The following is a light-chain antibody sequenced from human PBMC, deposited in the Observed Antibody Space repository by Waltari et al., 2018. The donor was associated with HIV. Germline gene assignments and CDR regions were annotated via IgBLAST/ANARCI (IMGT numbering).Light chain of an antibody. V-gene: IGLV1-44*01. Sequence: QSLLTQPPSASGAPGQQVTITCSGSSSNIGTNTVYWYQHFPGSAPTLLIYSDDNRPPRFADRFSASKSGTSASLAIRGLLFDDEAVYYCSTWDDSLIGRVFGGGTRLTVL. CDR3: STWDDSLIGRV. CDR2: SDD. J-gene: IGLJ3*02. CDR1: SSNIGTNT.